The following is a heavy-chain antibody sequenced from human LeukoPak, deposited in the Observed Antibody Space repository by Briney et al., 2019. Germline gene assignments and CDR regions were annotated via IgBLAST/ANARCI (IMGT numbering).Heavy chain of an antibody. D-gene: IGHD2-15*01. CDR2: IYYSGST. V-gene: IGHV4-59*11. CDR1: GGSISSHY. J-gene: IGHJ4*02. CDR3: ARDSSGHCSGGSCYAFDY. Sequence: KSSETLSLTCTVSGGSISSHYWSWIRQPPGKGLEWIGYIYYSGSTNYNPSLKSRVTISVDTSKNQFSLKLSSVTAADTAVYYCARDSSGHCSGGSCYAFDYWGQGILVTVSS.